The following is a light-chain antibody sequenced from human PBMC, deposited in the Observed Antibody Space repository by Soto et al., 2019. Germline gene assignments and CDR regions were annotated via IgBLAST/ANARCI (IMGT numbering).Light chain of an antibody. CDR1: SSNIGAGYD. V-gene: IGLV1-40*01. CDR3: QSYDSSLSGSRV. J-gene: IGLJ2*01. CDR2: DNS. Sequence: QSVLTQPPSVSGAPGQRVTISCTGSSSNIGAGYDVHWYQQLPGTAPKLLIYDNSNRPSGVPDRFSGSKSGTSASLAITGLQAEDEADYYCQSYDSSLSGSRVVGGGTKLTVL.